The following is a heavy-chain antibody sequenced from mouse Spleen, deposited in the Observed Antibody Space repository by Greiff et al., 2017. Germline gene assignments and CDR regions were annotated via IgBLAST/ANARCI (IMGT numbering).Heavy chain of an antibody. CDR2: INYDGSST. Sequence: EVKLVESEGGLVQPGSSMKLSCTASGFTFSDYYMAWVRQVPEKGLEWVANINYDGSSTYYLDSLKSRFIISRDNAKNILYLQMSSLKSEDTATYYCARDQTGPFDYWGQGTTLTVSS. CDR3: ARDQTGPFDY. V-gene: IGHV5-16*01. CDR1: GFTFSDYY. J-gene: IGHJ2*01. D-gene: IGHD4-1*01.